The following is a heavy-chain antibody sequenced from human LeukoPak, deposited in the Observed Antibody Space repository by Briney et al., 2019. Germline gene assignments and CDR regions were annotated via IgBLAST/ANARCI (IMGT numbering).Heavy chain of an antibody. V-gene: IGHV4-39*01. CDR1: GGSISSSSYY. D-gene: IGHD3-3*01. CDR3: ARLPPTIRFLHPA. CDR2: IYYSGST. Sequence: SETLSLTCTVSGGSISSSSYYWGWIRQPPGKGLEWIGSIYYSGSTYYNPSLKSRVTISVDTSKNQFSLKLSSVTAADTAVYYCARLPPTIRFLHPAWGQGTLVTVSS. J-gene: IGHJ5*02.